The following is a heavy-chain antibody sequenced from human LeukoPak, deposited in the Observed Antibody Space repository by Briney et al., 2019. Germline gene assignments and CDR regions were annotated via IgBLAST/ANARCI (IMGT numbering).Heavy chain of an antibody. CDR2: IIGSGSST. CDR3: AKDTPTTGYHLDS. V-gene: IGHV3-23*01. CDR1: GFTFSSYG. D-gene: IGHD1-1*01. Sequence: GGSLRLSCAASGFTFSSYGMSWVRQAPGKGLQWVSVIIGSGSSTYYADSVKGRFTISRDNARNTLYLQINSLRVEDTAVYYCAKDTPTTGYHLDSWGQGTLVTVSS. J-gene: IGHJ4*02.